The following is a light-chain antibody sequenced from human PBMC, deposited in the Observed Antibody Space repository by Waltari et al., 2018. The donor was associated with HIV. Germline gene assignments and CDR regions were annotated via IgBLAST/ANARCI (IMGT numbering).Light chain of an antibody. J-gene: IGLJ1*01. CDR2: DVS. CDR1: SSDLGGYNY. Sequence: QSALTQPRSVSGSPGQSVTIPCPGTSSDLGGYNYVSWYQQHPGKAPKLMIYDVSKQPSGVPDRFSGSKSGNTASLTISGLQAEDEADYYCCSYAGSYTYVFGTGTKVTVL. CDR3: CSYAGSYTYV. V-gene: IGLV2-11*01.